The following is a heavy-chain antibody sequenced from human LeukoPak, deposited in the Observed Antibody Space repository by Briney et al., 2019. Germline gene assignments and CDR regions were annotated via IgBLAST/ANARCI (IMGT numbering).Heavy chain of an antibody. D-gene: IGHD6-19*01. Sequence: HPGGSLRLSCAASGFTFSSYWMGWVRQAPGKGLEWVASIKQDGAEKHYVDSVKGRFTTSRDNAEDSLYLQMNSLRVEDTAVYYCASGSSGRYFLYFEYWGQGALLTVSS. V-gene: IGHV3-7*01. CDR3: ASGSSGRYFLYFEY. CDR2: IKQDGAEK. J-gene: IGHJ4*02. CDR1: GFTFSSYW.